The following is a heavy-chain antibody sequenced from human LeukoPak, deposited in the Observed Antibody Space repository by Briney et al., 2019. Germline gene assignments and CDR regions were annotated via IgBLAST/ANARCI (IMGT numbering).Heavy chain of an antibody. J-gene: IGHJ3*02. Sequence: SETLSLTCTVSVGSISSYYWSWIRQPAGKGLEWIGRIYTSGSTNYNPSLKSRVTMSVDTSKNQFSLKLRSVNAADTALYYCTRDNGGDWYAFDIWGQGTVVTVSS. CDR1: VGSISSYY. CDR2: IYTSGST. CDR3: TRDNGGDWYAFDI. D-gene: IGHD2-21*02. V-gene: IGHV4-4*07.